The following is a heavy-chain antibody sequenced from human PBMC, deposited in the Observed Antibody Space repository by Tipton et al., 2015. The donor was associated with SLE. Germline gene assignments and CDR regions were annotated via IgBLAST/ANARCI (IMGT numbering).Heavy chain of an antibody. D-gene: IGHD3-3*01. CDR3: ARVTDYDVLSGFYSDSRFDY. V-gene: IGHV4-4*02. J-gene: IGHJ4*02. Sequence: TLSLTCAVSGDSISSRKWWTWVRQSPGKGLEWIGEVYHTGNTNCNPSLKSRVTISLDKSKNQFSLDLSSVTAADTAVYYCARVTDYDVLSGFYSDSRFDYWGQGTLVTVSS. CDR1: GDSISSRKW. CDR2: VYHTGNT.